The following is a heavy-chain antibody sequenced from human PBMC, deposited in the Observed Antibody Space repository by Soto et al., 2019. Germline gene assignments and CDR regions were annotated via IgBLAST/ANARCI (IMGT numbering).Heavy chain of an antibody. CDR3: ARRYYDILTGYSLFDY. CDR1: GYSFTSYW. D-gene: IGHD3-9*01. Sequence: PGESLKISCKGSGYSFTSYWIGWVRQMPGKGLEWMGIIYPGDSDTRYSPSFQGQVTISADKSISTAYLQWSSLKASDTAMYYCARRYYDILTGYSLFDYWGQGTLVTVS. CDR2: IYPGDSDT. J-gene: IGHJ4*02. V-gene: IGHV5-51*01.